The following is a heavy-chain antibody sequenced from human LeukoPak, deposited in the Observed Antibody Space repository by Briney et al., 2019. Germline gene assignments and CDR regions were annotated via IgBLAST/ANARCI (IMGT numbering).Heavy chain of an antibody. CDR1: GFTVSSNY. J-gene: IGHJ4*02. Sequence: GGFLRLSCAASGFTVSSNYMSWVRQAPGKGLEWVSVIYSGRSTYYADSVKGRCTISRDNSKNTLYLQMNSLRAEDTAVYYCARGRAYCGGDCYSPVYYFDYWGQGTLVTVSS. CDR2: IYSGRST. V-gene: IGHV3-53*01. D-gene: IGHD2-21*02. CDR3: ARGRAYCGGDCYSPVYYFDY.